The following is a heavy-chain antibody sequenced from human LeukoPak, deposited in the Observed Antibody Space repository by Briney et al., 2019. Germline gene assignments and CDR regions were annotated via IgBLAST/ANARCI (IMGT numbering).Heavy chain of an antibody. CDR2: IYYSGST. D-gene: IGHD3-3*01. V-gene: IGHV4-59*01. J-gene: IGHJ4*02. CDR1: GGSISSYY. Sequence: SETLSLTCTVSGGSISSYYWSWTRQPPGKGLEWIGYIYYSGSTNCNPSLKSRVTISVDTSKNQFSLKLSSVTAADTAVYYCARNRFLEWLSPDFDYWGQGTLVTVSS. CDR3: ARNRFLEWLSPDFDY.